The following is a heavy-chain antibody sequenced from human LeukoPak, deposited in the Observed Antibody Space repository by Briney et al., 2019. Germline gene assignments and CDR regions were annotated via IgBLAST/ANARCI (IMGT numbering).Heavy chain of an antibody. CDR1: GFTFSSYA. D-gene: IGHD3-9*01. CDR2: ISYDGSNK. V-gene: IGHV3-30-3*01. J-gene: IGHJ4*02. CDR3: ARFSDTLVRGLDY. Sequence: GGSLRLSCAASGFTFSSYAMHWVRQAPGKGLEWVAVISYDGSNKYYADPVKGRFTISRDNSKNTLYLQMNSLRAEDTAAYYCARFSDTLVRGLDYWGQGTLVTVSS.